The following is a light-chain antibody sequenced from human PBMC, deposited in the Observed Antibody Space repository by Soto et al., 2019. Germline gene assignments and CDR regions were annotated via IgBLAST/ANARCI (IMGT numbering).Light chain of an antibody. Sequence: EIVLTQSPGTLSLSPGERATLSCRASQSVCSSYLAWYQQKPSQAPRLLIYGASSRATGIPDRFSGCGSGTDFTLPISRLEPEDFAVYYCQQYGSSPRYTFGQGTKLEIK. CDR3: QQYGSSPRYT. V-gene: IGKV3-20*01. CDR2: GAS. CDR1: QSVCSSY. J-gene: IGKJ2*01.